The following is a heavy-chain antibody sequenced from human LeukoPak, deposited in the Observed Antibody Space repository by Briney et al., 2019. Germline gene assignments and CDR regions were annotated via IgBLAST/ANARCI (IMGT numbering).Heavy chain of an antibody. CDR3: ARTLGDSSGYYDYYYYMDV. V-gene: IGHV1-8*01. Sequence: VASVKVSCKASGYTFTSYDINWVRQATGQGLEWMGWMNPNSGNTGYAQKFQGRVTMTRNTSISTAYMELSSLRSEDTAVYYCARTLGDSSGYYDYYYYMDVWGKGTTVTVSS. J-gene: IGHJ6*03. CDR2: MNPNSGNT. D-gene: IGHD3-22*01. CDR1: GYTFTSYD.